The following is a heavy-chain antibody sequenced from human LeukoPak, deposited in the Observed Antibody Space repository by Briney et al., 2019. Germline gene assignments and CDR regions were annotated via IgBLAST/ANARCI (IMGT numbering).Heavy chain of an antibody. D-gene: IGHD3-3*01. CDR2: IKQDGSEK. J-gene: IGHJ4*02. V-gene: IGHV3-7*01. CDR3: ARPNYDIWSGRGSFDY. Sequence: GGSLRLFCAASGFTFSSYWMSWVRQAPGKGLEWVANIKQDGSEKYYVDSVKGRFTISRDNAKNSLYLQMNSLRAEDTAVYYCARPNYDIWSGRGSFDYWGQGTLVTVSS. CDR1: GFTFSSYW.